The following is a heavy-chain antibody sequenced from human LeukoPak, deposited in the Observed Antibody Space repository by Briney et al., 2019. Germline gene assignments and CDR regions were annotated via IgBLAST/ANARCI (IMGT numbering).Heavy chain of an antibody. J-gene: IGHJ4*02. D-gene: IGHD2-15*01. CDR1: GFTFSSYA. V-gene: IGHV3-30-3*01. CDR3: AREDIVMVVAATNYFDY. CDR2: ISYDGSNK. Sequence: GGSLRLSCAASGFTFSSYAMHWVRQAPGKGLEWVAVISYDGSNKYYADSVKGRFTISRDNSKNTLYLQMNSLRAEDTAVYYCAREDIVMVVAATNYFDYWGQGTLVTVSS.